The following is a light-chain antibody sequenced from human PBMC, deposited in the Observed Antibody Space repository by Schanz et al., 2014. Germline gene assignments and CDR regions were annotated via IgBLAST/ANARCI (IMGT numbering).Light chain of an antibody. V-gene: IGKV3-11*01. CDR3: QQRSDWPPIFT. J-gene: IGKJ3*01. CDR2: GAS. CDR1: QSVSSY. Sequence: EIVLTQSPATLSLSPGERATLSCRASQSVSSYLAWYQQRLGQAPRLLIYGASTRATGIPARFSGSGSGTDFTLTISSLEPEDSAVYYCQQRSDWPPIFTFGPGTTVHLK.